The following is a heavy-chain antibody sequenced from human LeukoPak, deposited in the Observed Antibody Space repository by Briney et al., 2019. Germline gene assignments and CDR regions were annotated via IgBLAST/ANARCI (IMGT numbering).Heavy chain of an antibody. J-gene: IGHJ4*02. CDR2: IRTQANNDAT. CDR1: GFTFSDSA. Sequence: GGSLRLSCAASGFTFSDSAMHWVRQASGKGLEWLGRIRTQANNDATAYGASAKGRFIISRDDSRNTAYLQMNSLKTEDTAVYYCAGDYNSLTGLNYWGQGTLVTVSS. CDR3: AGDYNSLTGLNY. D-gene: IGHD3-9*01. V-gene: IGHV3-73*01.